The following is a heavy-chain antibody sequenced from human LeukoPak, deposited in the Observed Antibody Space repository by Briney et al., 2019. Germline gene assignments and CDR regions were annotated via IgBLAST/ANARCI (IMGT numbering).Heavy chain of an antibody. CDR2: ISAYNGNT. CDR1: GYTFTSYG. CDR3: ARDSQDIVVVPAAPEPLNWFDP. V-gene: IGHV1-18*01. D-gene: IGHD2-2*01. Sequence: ASVKVSCKASGYTFTSYGISWVRQAPGQGLEWMGWISAYNGNTNYAQKLQGRVTMTTDTSTSTAYMELRSLRSDDTAVYYCARDSQDIVVVPAAPEPLNWFDPWGQGTLVTVSS. J-gene: IGHJ5*02.